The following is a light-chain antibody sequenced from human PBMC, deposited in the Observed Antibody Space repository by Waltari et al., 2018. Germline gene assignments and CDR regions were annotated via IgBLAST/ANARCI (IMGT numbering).Light chain of an antibody. Sequence: EIVLNQPPPTLSLSPADSATLSCRASQSISSYLAWYQQKPGQAPRLLIYDASTRATGIPARFSGSGSVTEFTLTISSLEPEDFAIYYCQQRSKSFTFGPGTKVDMK. V-gene: IGKV3-11*01. CDR3: QQRSKSFT. J-gene: IGKJ3*01. CDR2: DAS. CDR1: QSISSY.